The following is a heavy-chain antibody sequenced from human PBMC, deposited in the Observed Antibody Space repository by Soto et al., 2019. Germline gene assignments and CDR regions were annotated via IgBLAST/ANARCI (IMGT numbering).Heavy chain of an antibody. CDR1: GFTFSSYG. Sequence: GESLKISCAASGFTFSSYGMHWVRQAPGKGLEWVAVIWYDGSNKYYADSVKGRFTISRDNSKNTLYLQMNSLRAEDTAVYYCARDAEGYSSPGAFGYWGQGTLVTVSS. J-gene: IGHJ4*02. D-gene: IGHD6-13*01. V-gene: IGHV3-33*01. CDR3: ARDAEGYSSPGAFGY. CDR2: IWYDGSNK.